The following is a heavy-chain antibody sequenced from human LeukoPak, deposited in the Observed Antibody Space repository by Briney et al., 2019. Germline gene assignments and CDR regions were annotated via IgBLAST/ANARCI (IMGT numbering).Heavy chain of an antibody. D-gene: IGHD5-24*01. Sequence: SETLSLTCTVSNDSFSNYYWTWIRQSPGEALEWIGYVYYTDKTHYNPSLKSRVFISADTSQNQFSLRLSSVTAADTAVYYCARASMRRRDGYNRHYEIDYWGQGTLVTVSS. CDR2: VYYTDKT. CDR1: NDSFSNYY. CDR3: ARASMRRRDGYNRHYEIDY. J-gene: IGHJ4*02. V-gene: IGHV4-59*01.